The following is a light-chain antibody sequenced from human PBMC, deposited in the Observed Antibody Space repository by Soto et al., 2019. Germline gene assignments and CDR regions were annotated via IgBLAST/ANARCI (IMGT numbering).Light chain of an antibody. V-gene: IGKV1D-13*01. Sequence: AIQLTQSPSSLSASVGDRVTITCRASQGISSALAWYQQKPGKAPKLLIYDASSLESGVPSRFSGSGSGTDFTLAISSRQPEDIATYYCQQFNNYPPLTFGGGTRVEIK. CDR2: DAS. CDR1: QGISSA. J-gene: IGKJ4*01. CDR3: QQFNNYPPLT.